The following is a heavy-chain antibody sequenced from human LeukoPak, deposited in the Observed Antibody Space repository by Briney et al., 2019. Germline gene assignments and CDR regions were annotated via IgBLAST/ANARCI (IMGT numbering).Heavy chain of an antibody. J-gene: IGHJ6*04. D-gene: IGHD1-26*01. CDR2: IIPIFGTA. Sequence: GASVKVSCKASGGTFSSYAISWVRQAPGQGLEWMGGIIPIFGTANYAQKFQGRVTITADESTSTAYMELSSLRSEDTAVYYCARIGVPGSYLTGAFDIWGKGTTVTVSS. CDR1: GGTFSSYA. CDR3: ARIGVPGSYLTGAFDI. V-gene: IGHV1-69*13.